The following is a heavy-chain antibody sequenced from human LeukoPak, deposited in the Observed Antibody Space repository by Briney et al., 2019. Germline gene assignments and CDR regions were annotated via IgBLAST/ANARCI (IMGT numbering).Heavy chain of an antibody. CDR2: IYYSGST. D-gene: IGHD3-10*01. CDR3: ARSARGGVAHFDY. J-gene: IGHJ4*02. V-gene: IGHV4-31*03. Sequence: SETLSLTCTVSGGSISSGGYYWSWIRQHPGKGLEWIGYIYYSGSTYYNPSLKSRVTISVDTSKNQLSLKLSSVTAADTAVYYCARSARGGVAHFDYWGQGTLVTVS. CDR1: GGSISSGGYY.